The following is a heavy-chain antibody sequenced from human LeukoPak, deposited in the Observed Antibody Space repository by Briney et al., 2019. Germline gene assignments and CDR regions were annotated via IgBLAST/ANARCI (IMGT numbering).Heavy chain of an antibody. CDR2: INWNGGST. CDR1: GYSFDEYG. J-gene: IGHJ4*02. CDR3: AKDSGFCSNTSYCTYFDY. V-gene: IGHV3-20*04. Sequence: GGSLRLSCAGSGYSFDEYGMRWVRQVPGKGLEWVAGINWNGGSTYYTASVRGRFTISRDHSRNTLYLQMNSLRAEDTALYYCAKDSGFCSNTSYCTYFDYWGQGTLVTVSS. D-gene: IGHD2-2*02.